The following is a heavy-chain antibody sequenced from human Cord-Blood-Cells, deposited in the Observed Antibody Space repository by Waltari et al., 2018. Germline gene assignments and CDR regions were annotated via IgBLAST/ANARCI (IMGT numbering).Heavy chain of an antibody. CDR3: ARHLSMVATDY. D-gene: IGHD5-12*01. CDR2: INHSGST. CDR1: GGSFSRSF. J-gene: IGHJ4*02. V-gene: IGHV4-34*01. Sequence: QVQLQQWGAGLLKPSETLSLTCAAYGGSFSRSFWSWIRQPPGKGLEWIGEINHSGSTNYNPSLKSRVTISVDTSKNQFSLKLSSVTAADTAVYYCARHLSMVATDYWGQGTLVTVSS.